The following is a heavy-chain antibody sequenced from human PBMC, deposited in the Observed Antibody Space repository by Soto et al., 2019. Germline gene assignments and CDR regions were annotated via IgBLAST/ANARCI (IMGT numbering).Heavy chain of an antibody. D-gene: IGHD3-10*01. CDR3: ARDNPMVRGVILWGWFDP. CDR1: GGTFSSYA. CDR2: IIPIFGTA. V-gene: IGHV1-69*01. Sequence: QVQLVQSGAEVKKPGSSVKVSCKASGGTFSSYAISWVRQAPGQGLEWMGGIIPIFGTANYAQKFQGRVTITADESTSTAYMELSSLRSEDTAVYYCARDNPMVRGVILWGWFDPWGQGTLVTVSS. J-gene: IGHJ5*02.